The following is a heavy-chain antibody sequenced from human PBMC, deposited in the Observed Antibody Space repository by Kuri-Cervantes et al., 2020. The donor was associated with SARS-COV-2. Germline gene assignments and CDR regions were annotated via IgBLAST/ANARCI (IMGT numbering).Heavy chain of an antibody. J-gene: IGHJ6*02. CDR2: ISSSSSYT. D-gene: IGHD3-3*01. CDR3: ARDLGDFWSGYSYYYGMDV. CDR1: GFTFSDYY. Sequence: GESLKISCAASGFTFSDYYMSWIRQAPGKGLEWVSYISSSSSYTNYADSVKGRFTISRDNSKNTLYPQMNSLRAEDTAVYYCARDLGDFWSGYSYYYGMDVWGQGTTVTVSS. V-gene: IGHV3-11*05.